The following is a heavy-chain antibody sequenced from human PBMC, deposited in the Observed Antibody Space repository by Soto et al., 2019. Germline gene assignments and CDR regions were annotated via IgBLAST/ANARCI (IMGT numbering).Heavy chain of an antibody. V-gene: IGHV3-33*01. J-gene: IGHJ5*02. CDR1: GLTFSSSG. CDR2: IWYDGSNK. CDR3: ARDIVVVVAATTHNWFGP. Sequence: GGSLRLSCAASGLTFSSSGIHGVRPAQGKGLEWVAVIWYDGSNKYYADSVKGRFTISRDNSKNTLYLQMNSLRAEDTAVYYCARDIVVVVAATTHNWFGPWGQGTLGSVSS. D-gene: IGHD2-15*01.